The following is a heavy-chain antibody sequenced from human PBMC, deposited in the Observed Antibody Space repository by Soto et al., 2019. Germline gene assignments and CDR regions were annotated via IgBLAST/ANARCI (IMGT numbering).Heavy chain of an antibody. CDR1: GFTFSSYA. J-gene: IGHJ6*02. CDR3: AKSPYGDYPLSANGMAV. Sequence: GGSLRLSWAASGFTFSSYAMSWVRQAPGKGLEWVSAISGSGGSTYYADSVKDRFTISRDNSKNTLYLQMNSLRAEDTAVYYCAKSPYGDYPLSANGMAVWGQGTTVTVSS. D-gene: IGHD4-17*01. CDR2: ISGSGGST. V-gene: IGHV3-23*01.